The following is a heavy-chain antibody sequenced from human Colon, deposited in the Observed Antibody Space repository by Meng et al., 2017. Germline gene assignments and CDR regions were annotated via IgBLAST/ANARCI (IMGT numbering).Heavy chain of an antibody. CDR3: AKEAIAVAGIAFDY. CDR2: INPNSGGT. D-gene: IGHD6-19*01. J-gene: IGHJ4*02. CDR1: GYTFTDYY. Sequence: ASVKVSCKASGYTFTDYYMHWVRQAPGQGLEWMGWINPNSGGTNYAQKFQGRVTMTRDTSISTAYMDLSRLTSDDTAVYYCAKEAIAVAGIAFDYWGQGTLATFPS. V-gene: IGHV1-2*02.